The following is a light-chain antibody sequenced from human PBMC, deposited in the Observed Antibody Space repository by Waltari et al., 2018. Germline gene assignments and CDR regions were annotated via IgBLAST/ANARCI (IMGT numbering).Light chain of an antibody. Sequence: QSALTQPRSVSGSPGQSVTISCTGTSRDVGATTFVPWYQHHPDKAPKLIIYDINKRPTGVPDRFSGSKSGNTASLTISGLQAEDEADYYCCSCVGRNIYWVFGGGTKLTVL. CDR1: SRDVGATTF. CDR3: CSCVGRNIYWV. V-gene: IGLV2-11*01. CDR2: DIN. J-gene: IGLJ3*02.